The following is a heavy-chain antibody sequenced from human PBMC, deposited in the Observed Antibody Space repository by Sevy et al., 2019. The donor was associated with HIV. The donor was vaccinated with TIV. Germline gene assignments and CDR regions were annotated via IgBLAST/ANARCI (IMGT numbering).Heavy chain of an antibody. CDR2: IQYDGSNK. CDR3: VKEGGGGGGDH. Sequence: GGSLRLSCAASGFSFSSYGMHWVRQAPGNGLEWMSYIQYDGSNKDYADSVKGRFTISRDNSKNTLYLQMNSLRVEDRAVFYCVKEGGGGGGDHWGQGTLVTVSS. V-gene: IGHV3-30*02. CDR1: GFSFSSYG. J-gene: IGHJ4*02. D-gene: IGHD3-16*01.